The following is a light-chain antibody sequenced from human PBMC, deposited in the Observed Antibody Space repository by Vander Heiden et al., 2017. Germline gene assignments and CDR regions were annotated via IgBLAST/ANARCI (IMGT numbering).Light chain of an antibody. CDR2: DVS. J-gene: IGLJ1*01. Sequence: QSSLTPSRSVSGSAGQSGTIACTGTSSDVGRDNYVSWYQQHPGKAPQHRIYDVSQRPSGVPDRFSGSKSGNTASLTIYGLQAEDEADYYCCSYAGSFYVFGIGTKVTVL. V-gene: IGLV2-11*01. CDR3: CSYAGSFYV. CDR1: SSDVGRDNY.